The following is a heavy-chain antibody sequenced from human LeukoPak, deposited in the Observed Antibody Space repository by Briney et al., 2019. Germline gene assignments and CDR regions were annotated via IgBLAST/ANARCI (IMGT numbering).Heavy chain of an antibody. CDR3: ARDALVPQLRAGYYGMDV. V-gene: IGHV1-69*04. Sequence: VASVKVSCKASGGTFSSYAISWVRQAPGQGLEWMGRIIPILGIANYAQKFQGRVTITADKSTSTAYMELSSLRSEDTAVYYCARDALVPQLRAGYYGMDVWGQGTTVTVSS. CDR1: GGTFSSYA. D-gene: IGHD6-13*01. J-gene: IGHJ6*02. CDR2: IIPILGIA.